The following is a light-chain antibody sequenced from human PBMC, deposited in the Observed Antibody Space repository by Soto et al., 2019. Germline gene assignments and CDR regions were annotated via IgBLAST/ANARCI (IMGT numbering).Light chain of an antibody. CDR2: GAS. CDR3: QQYGSSPTT. J-gene: IGKJ1*01. CDR1: QSVFNNH. V-gene: IGKV3-20*01. Sequence: EIVLTQSPGTLSLSPGERATLSCRASQSVFNNHIGWYQQKPGQAPRRLIFGASFRATGIPDRFSGSGSGTDFTLTISRLEPEDFAVYYCQQYGSSPTTFGQGPKVEIK.